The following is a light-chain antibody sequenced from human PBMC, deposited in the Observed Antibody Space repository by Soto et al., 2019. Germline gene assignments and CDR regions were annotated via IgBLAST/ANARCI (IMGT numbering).Light chain of an antibody. Sequence: DILMTQSPATLSVSPGDSATLSCRASQTVSSNLAWYQQKPGQAPRLLIYGASTRATGIPARFSGSGSGTDFTLNISSLDPEDFAVYYCQQRSNWPPGLTCGGGTKVDIK. CDR3: QQRSNWPPGLT. J-gene: IGKJ4*01. CDR2: GAS. CDR1: QTVSSN. V-gene: IGKV3-15*01.